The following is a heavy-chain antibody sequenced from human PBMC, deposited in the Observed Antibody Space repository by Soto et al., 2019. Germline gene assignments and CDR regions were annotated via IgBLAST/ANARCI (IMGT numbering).Heavy chain of an antibody. CDR1: GFTFSTYA. V-gene: IGHV3-23*01. Sequence: GGSLRLSCAASGFTFSTYAMSWVRQAPGKGLEWVSAISSCGGSTYYADSVKGRFTISRDNSKNTLYLQMNSLRAEDTALYYCAKDHWGSYSGQGTLVTVSS. D-gene: IGHD3-16*01. CDR3: AKDHWGSY. CDR2: ISSCGGST. J-gene: IGHJ4*02.